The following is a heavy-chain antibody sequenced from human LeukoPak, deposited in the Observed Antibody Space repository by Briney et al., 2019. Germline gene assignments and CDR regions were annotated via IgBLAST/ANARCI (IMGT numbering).Heavy chain of an antibody. Sequence: GESLKISCKISGDRLTNNWIGWVRQVPGKGLEWMGLIYPGNSDTRYSPLFQGQVTLSVDRSISTAYLHWSGLKASDTAMYYCARRGGLVDTFDIWGQGTMVTVSS. CDR1: GDRLTNNW. V-gene: IGHV5-51*01. D-gene: IGHD6-6*01. CDR3: ARRGGLVDTFDI. CDR2: IYPGNSDT. J-gene: IGHJ3*02.